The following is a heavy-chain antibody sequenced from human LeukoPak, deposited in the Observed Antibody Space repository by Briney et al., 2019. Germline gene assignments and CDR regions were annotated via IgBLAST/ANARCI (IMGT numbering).Heavy chain of an antibody. V-gene: IGHV3-7*01. CDR1: GFTFSRYW. CDR3: VRDQGAAGDY. Sequence: PGGSLRLSCAASGFTFSRYWMTWVRQAPGKGLEWVANVDEDGSERFYVDSVKGRFTISRDNAKNSLYLQMNSLRVEDTALYYCVRDQGAAGDYWGQGTLVNVSS. J-gene: IGHJ4*02. D-gene: IGHD6-13*01. CDR2: VDEDGSER.